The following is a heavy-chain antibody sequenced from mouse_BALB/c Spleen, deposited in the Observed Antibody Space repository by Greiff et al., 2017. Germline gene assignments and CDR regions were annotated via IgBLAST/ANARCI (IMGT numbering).Heavy chain of an antibody. V-gene: IGHV5-12-2*01. D-gene: IGHD2-1*01. CDR1: GFTFSSYT. Sequence: DVMLVESGGGLVQPGGSLKLSCAASGFTFSSYTMSWVRQTPEKRLEWVAYISNGGGSTYYPDTVKGRFTISRDNAKNTLYLQMSSLKSEDTAMYYCARQDGNYYFDYWGQGTTLTVSS. CDR3: ARQDGNYYFDY. J-gene: IGHJ2*01. CDR2: ISNGGGST.